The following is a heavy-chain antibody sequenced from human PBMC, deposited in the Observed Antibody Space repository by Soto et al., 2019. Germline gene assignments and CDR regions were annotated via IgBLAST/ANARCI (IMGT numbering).Heavy chain of an antibody. D-gene: IGHD3-16*01. V-gene: IGHV1-69*02. J-gene: IGHJ2*01. CDR2: IIPILGIA. Sequence: QVQLVQSGAEVKKPGSSVKVSCKASGGTFSSYTISWVRQAPGQGLEWMGRIIPILGIANYAQKFQGRVTTXXDXSXNTAYMELSSLRSEDTAVYYCARPTLVKEGDWYFDLWGRGTLVTVSS. CDR1: GGTFSSYT. CDR3: ARPTLVKEGDWYFDL.